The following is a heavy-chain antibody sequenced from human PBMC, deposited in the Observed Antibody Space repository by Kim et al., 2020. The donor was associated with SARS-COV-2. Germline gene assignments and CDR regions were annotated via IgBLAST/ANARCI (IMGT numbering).Heavy chain of an antibody. V-gene: IGHV4-4*07. CDR2: YTTGST. CDR3: ASALGH. D-gene: IGHD3-16*02. J-gene: IGHJ4*02. Sequence: YTTGSTKYNPSRQSRVTMSLDMSKNPFSGKLSSVTAADTAVYYCASALGHWGQGTLVTVSS.